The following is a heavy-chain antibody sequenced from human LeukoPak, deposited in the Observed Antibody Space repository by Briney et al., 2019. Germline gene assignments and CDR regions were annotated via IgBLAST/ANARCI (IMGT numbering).Heavy chain of an antibody. CDR2: IYWNDDK. J-gene: IGHJ4*02. D-gene: IGHD4-17*01. CDR1: GFSLCTSGVG. Sequence: SGPTLVNPTQTLTLTCTFSGFSLCTSGVGVGWIRQPPGKALEWPALIYWNDDKRYSPSLKSRLTITKDTSKNQVVLTMTNMDPVDTATYYCAHIPTVTTFDYWGQGTLVTVSS. V-gene: IGHV2-5*01. CDR3: AHIPTVTTFDY.